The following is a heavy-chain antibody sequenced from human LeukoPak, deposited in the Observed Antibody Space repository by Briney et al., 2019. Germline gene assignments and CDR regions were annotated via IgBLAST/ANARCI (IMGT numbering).Heavy chain of an antibody. CDR2: TYYRSKWYN. D-gene: IGHD3-9*01. J-gene: IGHJ3*02. Sequence: SQTLSLTCAISGDSVSSNSAAWNWIRQSPSRGLEWLGRTYYRSKWYNDYAVSVKSRITINPDTSKNQFSLQLNSVTPEDTAVYYCARDHLIYYDTRKAFDIWGQGTMVTVSS. CDR1: GDSVSSNSAA. V-gene: IGHV6-1*01. CDR3: ARDHLIYYDTRKAFDI.